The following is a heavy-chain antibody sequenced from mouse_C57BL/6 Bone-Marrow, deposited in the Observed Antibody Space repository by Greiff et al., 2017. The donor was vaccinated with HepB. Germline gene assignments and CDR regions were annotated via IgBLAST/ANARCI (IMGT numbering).Heavy chain of an antibody. CDR2: IYPGSGST. V-gene: IGHV1-55*01. J-gene: IGHJ3*01. CDR1: GYTFTSYW. Sequence: QVQLQQPGAELVKPGASVKMSCKASGYTFTSYWITWVKQRPGQGLEWIGDIYPGSGSTNYNEKFKSKATLTVDKSSSTAYMQLRSLTSEDSAVSYCAREENSAVYVAWFAYWGQGTLVTVSA. D-gene: IGHD3-2*02. CDR3: AREENSAVYVAWFAY.